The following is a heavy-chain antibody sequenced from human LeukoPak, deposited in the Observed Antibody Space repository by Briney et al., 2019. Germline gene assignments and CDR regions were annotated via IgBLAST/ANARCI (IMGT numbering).Heavy chain of an antibody. V-gene: IGHV3-21*05. CDR3: ARSDYGDYGAEWFDP. D-gene: IGHD4-17*01. Sequence: PGGSLRLSCAASGFTFNTYSMNWIRQAPGKGLEWISYISSSSKIHYADSVTGRFTISRDDAKNSLYLQMNSLRAEDMALYYCARSDYGDYGAEWFDPWGQGTLVTVSS. CDR1: GFTFNTYS. CDR2: ISSSSKI. J-gene: IGHJ5*02.